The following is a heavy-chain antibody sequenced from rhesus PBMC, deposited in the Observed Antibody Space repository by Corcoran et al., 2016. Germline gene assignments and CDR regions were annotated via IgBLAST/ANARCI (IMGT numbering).Heavy chain of an antibody. J-gene: IGHJ2*01. V-gene: IGHV4-173*01. D-gene: IGHD4-23*01. CDR2: ISGSGGST. CDR3: ARHINYQAYWYCDI. Sequence: QLQVQESGPGLVKPSASLSLTCAVSGGSISDHWWCWIRQSPGKGLEWIGRISGSGGSTTYSPSLKSRVTISTDTSKNQFSLKLISVTAADTAIYFCARHINYQAYWYCDIWGPGSPITISS. CDR1: GGSISDHW.